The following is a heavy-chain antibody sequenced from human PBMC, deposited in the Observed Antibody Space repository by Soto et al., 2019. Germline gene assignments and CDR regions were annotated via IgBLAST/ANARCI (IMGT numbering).Heavy chain of an antibody. CDR3: ARNRCSSTSCYGLIFYYYGLDV. D-gene: IGHD2-2*01. Sequence: SSVKVSCKAPEYTFTKYALHWVRQAPGHRLEWMGWINAGNGDTKYSQNFQGRVTITRDTSANISYMELSSLRSEDTAVYFCARNRCSSTSCYGLIFYYYGLDVWGQGTTVTVSS. V-gene: IGHV1-3*01. J-gene: IGHJ6*02. CDR2: INAGNGDT. CDR1: EYTFTKYA.